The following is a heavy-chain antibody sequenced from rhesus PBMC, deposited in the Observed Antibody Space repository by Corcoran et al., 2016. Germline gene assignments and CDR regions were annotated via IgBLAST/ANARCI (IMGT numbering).Heavy chain of an antibody. J-gene: IGHJ4*01. CDR2: ISSGGSN. CDR3: ARRFNIWTGYDY. Sequence: QLQLQESGPGLVKPSATLSLTSAVSVSSLSRVSYCGWILPPPGKGRDWIWHISSGGSNYLTPPLKSRVTLSVDTSKNQFSLRLSSVTAADTAVYYCARRFNIWTGYDYWGQGVLVTVSS. D-gene: IGHD3-3*01. V-gene: IGHV4S14*01. CDR1: VSSLSRVSY.